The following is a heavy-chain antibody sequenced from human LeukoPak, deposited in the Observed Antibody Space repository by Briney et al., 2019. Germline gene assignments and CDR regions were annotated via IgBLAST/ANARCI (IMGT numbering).Heavy chain of an antibody. D-gene: IGHD6-6*01. V-gene: IGHV3-11*04. CDR2: ISSSGSTI. CDR1: GFTFSDYY. J-gene: IGHJ3*02. Sequence: GGSLRLSCAASGFTFSDYYMSWIRQAPGKGLEWVSYISSSGSTIYYADFVKGRFTISRDNAKNSLYLQMNSLRAEDTAVYYCAVLPSSSDDAFDIWGQGTMVTVSS. CDR3: AVLPSSSDDAFDI.